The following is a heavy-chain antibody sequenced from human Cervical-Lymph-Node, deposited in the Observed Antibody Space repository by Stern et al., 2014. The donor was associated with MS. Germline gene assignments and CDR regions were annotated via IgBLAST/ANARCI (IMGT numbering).Heavy chain of an antibody. V-gene: IGHV1-46*01. D-gene: IGHD3-16*01. CDR2: NNPRGGRT. J-gene: IGHJ6*02. Sequence: VQLLESGTEVKKPGASAKVSCKASGYTLTIYYIHWVRQAPGQGLEWMGVNNPRGGRTTYAQKFQGRVTMTRDTSTSTAYMELSSLRSDETAVYYGASGGEGDGGDVWGQGPRSPSS. CDR3: ASGGEGDGGDV. CDR1: GYTLTIYY.